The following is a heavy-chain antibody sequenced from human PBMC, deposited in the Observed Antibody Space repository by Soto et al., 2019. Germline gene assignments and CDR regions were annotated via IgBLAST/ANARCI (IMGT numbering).Heavy chain of an antibody. CDR2: INSDGTST. D-gene: IGHD5-12*01. J-gene: IGHJ4*02. V-gene: IGHV3-74*01. CDR1: GFTFSRHW. CDR3: ASPYTATIHNGLNS. Sequence: EVQLVESGGGLVQPGGSLRLSCAASGFTFSRHWMHWVRQAPGKGLVWVSRINSDGTSTNYADSVKGRFTISRDNAKNTLYLQMHSLRVEDTAVYHCASPYTATIHNGLNSWGQGTLGTVSS.